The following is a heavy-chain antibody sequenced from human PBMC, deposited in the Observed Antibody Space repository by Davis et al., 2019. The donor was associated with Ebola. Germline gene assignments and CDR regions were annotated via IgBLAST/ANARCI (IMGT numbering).Heavy chain of an antibody. CDR2: ISGSGGST. CDR3: AKDPILYCSGGSCYDY. J-gene: IGHJ4*02. Sequence: PGGSLRLSCAASGFTFSSNAMSWVRQAPGKGLEWVSTISGSGGSTYYADSVKGRFTISRDNSKNTLYLQMNSLRAEDTAVFYCAKDPILYCSGGSCYDYWGQGALVTVSS. V-gene: IGHV3-23*01. CDR1: GFTFSSNA. D-gene: IGHD2-15*01.